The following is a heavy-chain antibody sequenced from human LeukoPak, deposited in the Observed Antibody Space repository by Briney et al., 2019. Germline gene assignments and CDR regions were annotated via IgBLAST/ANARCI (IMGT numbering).Heavy chain of an antibody. V-gene: IGHV3-30*04. D-gene: IGHD2-15*01. CDR1: GFTFSNYG. J-gene: IGHJ6*02. Sequence: GGSLRLSCAASGFTFSNYGMHWVRQAPGKGLEWVAVISYDGSDKNYADYVEGRFTISRDNAENTLYLQMNSLRVEDTAVYYCARDLVECGGGSCPTQGAYGMDVWGQGTTVTISS. CDR2: ISYDGSDK. CDR3: ARDLVECGGGSCPTQGAYGMDV.